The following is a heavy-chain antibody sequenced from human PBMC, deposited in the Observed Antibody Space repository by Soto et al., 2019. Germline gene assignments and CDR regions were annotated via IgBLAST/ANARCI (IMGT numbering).Heavy chain of an antibody. J-gene: IGHJ4*02. CDR1: GFTFESFA. V-gene: IGHV3-30-3*01. Sequence: GGSLRLSCAASGFTFESFAMHWVRQNPGKGLEWVAVISYDGSNEFYADSVKGRFTISRDDSKNTLYLQMNSLRTDDTAMYWCARDRGYSGYDSLDYWGQGTLVTVSS. CDR3: ARDRGYSGYDSLDY. CDR2: ISYDGSNE. D-gene: IGHD5-12*01.